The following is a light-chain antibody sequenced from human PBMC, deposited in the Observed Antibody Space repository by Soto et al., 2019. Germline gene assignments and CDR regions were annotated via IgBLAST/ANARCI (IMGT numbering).Light chain of an antibody. CDR1: QSVSSTY. J-gene: IGKJ2*01. CDR3: QQYGGVPYT. V-gene: IGKV3-20*01. CDR2: GAS. Sequence: EIVLTQSPGTLSLSPGERATLSCRASQSVSSTYLIWYQQKPGQAPRLLIYGASSRATGIPDRFSGSGSGTDFTLTISRLEPEDFAIYYCQQYGGVPYTFGQGTKVDIK.